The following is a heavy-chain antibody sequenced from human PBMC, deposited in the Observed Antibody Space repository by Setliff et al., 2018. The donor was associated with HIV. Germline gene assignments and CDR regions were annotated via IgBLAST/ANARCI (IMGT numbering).Heavy chain of an antibody. J-gene: IGHJ4*02. CDR1: GGSISSYY. CDR2: IYYSGST. Sequence: SETLSLTCTVSGGSISSYYWSWSRQPPGKGLEWIGYIYYSGSTNYNPSLRSRVTISVDTSKNLFSLKLSSVTAADTAVYYCARGYGAAGGGYWGQGTLVTVSS. V-gene: IGHV4-59*08. D-gene: IGHD6-25*01. CDR3: ARGYGAAGGGY.